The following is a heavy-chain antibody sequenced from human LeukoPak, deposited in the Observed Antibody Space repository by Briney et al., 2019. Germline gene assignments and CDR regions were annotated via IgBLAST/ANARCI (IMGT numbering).Heavy chain of an antibody. CDR2: ISSSSSTI. CDR3: AKSSYYDTSGSYREYYFDY. J-gene: IGHJ4*02. CDR1: GFTISSYS. D-gene: IGHD3-22*01. V-gene: IGHV3-48*01. Sequence: GGSLRLSCAASGFTISSYSMNWVRQAPGKGLEWVSYISSSSSTIYYADSVKGRFTISRDNSKNTLYLQMNSLRAEDTALYYCAKSSYYDTSGSYREYYFDYWGQGALVTVSS.